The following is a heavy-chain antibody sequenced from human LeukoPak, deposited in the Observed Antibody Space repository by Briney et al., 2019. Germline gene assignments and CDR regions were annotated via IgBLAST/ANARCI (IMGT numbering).Heavy chain of an antibody. J-gene: IGHJ4*02. CDR3: ARVPYYDILTGYYGGYFDY. CDR2: IYYSGST. V-gene: IGHV4-30-4*01. CDR1: GGSISSGDYY. Sequence: SETLSLTCTVSGGSISSGDYYWSWLRQPPGKGLEWIGYIYYSGSTYYNPSLKSRVTISVDTSKNQFSLKLSSVTAADTAVYYCARVPYYDILTGYYGGYFDYWGQGTLVTVSS. D-gene: IGHD3-9*01.